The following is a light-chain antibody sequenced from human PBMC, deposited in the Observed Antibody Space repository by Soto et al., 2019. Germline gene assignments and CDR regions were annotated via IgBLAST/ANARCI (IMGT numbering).Light chain of an antibody. CDR1: RSLSSSY. V-gene: IGKV3-20*01. J-gene: IGKJ2*01. CDR2: AAS. CDR3: QQRGT. Sequence: EIVLTQSPGTLSLSPGERATLSCRASRSLSSSYVVWYQQNPGKAPRLLIYAASRRATGIPDRFSGSGSATEYTVTIGRLEPEDFAVYYCQQRGTCGQGTKLEIK.